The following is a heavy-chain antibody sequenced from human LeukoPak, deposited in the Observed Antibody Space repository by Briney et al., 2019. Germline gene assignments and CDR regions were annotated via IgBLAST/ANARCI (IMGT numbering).Heavy chain of an antibody. V-gene: IGHV1-18*01. CDR3: ARESSTTVTTTGAIYYGMDV. J-gene: IGHJ6*02. CDR2: ISGYNGNT. D-gene: IGHD4-17*01. Sequence: GASVKVSCKASGYTFTSNGISWVRQAPGHGLEWMGWISGYNGNTNYAQKLQGRVTMTTDTSTSTAYMELRSLRSDDTAVYFCARESSTTVTTTGAIYYGMDVWGQGTTVTVSS. CDR1: GYTFTSNG.